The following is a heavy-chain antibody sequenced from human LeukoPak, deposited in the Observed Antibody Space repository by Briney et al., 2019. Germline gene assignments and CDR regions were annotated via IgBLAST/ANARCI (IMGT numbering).Heavy chain of an antibody. Sequence: ASVKVSCKASGYTFTSYGISWVRQAPGQGLEWMGIINPSGGSTSYAQKFQGRVTMTRDTSTSTVYMELSSLRSEDTAVYYCARDVVGAATRFDPWGQGTLVTVSS. CDR3: ARDVVGAATRFDP. V-gene: IGHV1-46*01. CDR2: INPSGGST. J-gene: IGHJ5*02. CDR1: GYTFTSYG. D-gene: IGHD2-15*01.